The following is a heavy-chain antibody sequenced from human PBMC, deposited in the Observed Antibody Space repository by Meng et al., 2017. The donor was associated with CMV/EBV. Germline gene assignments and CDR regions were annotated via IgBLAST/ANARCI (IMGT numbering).Heavy chain of an antibody. CDR1: GFTFSDYY. D-gene: IGHD6-19*01. CDR2: VNSNNDAT. V-gene: IGHV1-2*02. J-gene: IGHJ4*02. CDR3: VRSSGWSLFDH. Sequence: QVQVVRAGVEMKKPGASGKVSCTTFGFTFSDYYIHWVRQAPGQGLEWMGWVNSNNDATNYARKFQGRVSMTRDTSISTAHMELSRLMSDDTAVYYCVRSSGWSLFDHWGQGTLVTVSS.